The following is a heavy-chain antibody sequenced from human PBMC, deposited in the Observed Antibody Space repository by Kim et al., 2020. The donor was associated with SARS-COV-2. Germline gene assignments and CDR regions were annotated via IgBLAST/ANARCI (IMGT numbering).Heavy chain of an antibody. CDR3: AMSSGSYGYFDY. D-gene: IGHD1-26*01. V-gene: IGHV1-69*02. Sequence: YATKFQGRVTITADKSTSTAYRELSSLRSEDTAVYYCAMSSGSYGYFDYWGQGTLVTVSS. J-gene: IGHJ4*02.